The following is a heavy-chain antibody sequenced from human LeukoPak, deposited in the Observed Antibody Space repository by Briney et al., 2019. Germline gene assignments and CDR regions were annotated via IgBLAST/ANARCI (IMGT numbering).Heavy chain of an antibody. CDR3: TRVRAVGATTVNWYFDL. D-gene: IGHD1-26*01. J-gene: IGHJ2*01. V-gene: IGHV4-4*02. Sequence: KTSETLSLTCAVSGGSISSSNWWSWVRPPPGKGLEWIGEIYHSGSTNYNPSLKSRVTISVDKSKNQFSLKLSSVTAADTAVYYCTRVRAVGATTVNWYFDLWGRGTLVTVSS. CDR1: GGSISSSNW. CDR2: IYHSGST.